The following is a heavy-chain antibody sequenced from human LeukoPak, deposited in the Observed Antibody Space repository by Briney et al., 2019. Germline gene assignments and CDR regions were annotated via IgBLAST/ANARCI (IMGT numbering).Heavy chain of an antibody. CDR1: GFTFSGSA. V-gene: IGHV3-73*01. CDR3: TRPSFDP. Sequence: GGSLRLSCAATGFTFSGSAMHWVRQASGKGLEWVGRIRSKANSYATAYAASVKGRFTISRDDSRNTTYLQMNSLETEDTAMYFCTRPSFDPWGQGTLVTVSS. CDR2: IRSKANSYAT. J-gene: IGHJ5*02.